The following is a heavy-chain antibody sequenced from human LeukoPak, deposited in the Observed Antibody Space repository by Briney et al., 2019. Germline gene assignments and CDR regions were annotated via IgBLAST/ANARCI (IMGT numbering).Heavy chain of an antibody. CDR3: ARDRFTMVRGVIITGGFGY. J-gene: IGHJ4*02. CDR2: ISAYNGNI. Sequence: ASVKVSCKASGYTFTSYGISWVRQAPGQGLEWMGWISAYNGNINYAQKLQGRVTMTTDTSTSTAYMELRSLRSDDTAVYYCARDRFTMVRGVIITGGFGYWGQGTLVTVSS. V-gene: IGHV1-18*01. CDR1: GYTFTSYG. D-gene: IGHD3-10*01.